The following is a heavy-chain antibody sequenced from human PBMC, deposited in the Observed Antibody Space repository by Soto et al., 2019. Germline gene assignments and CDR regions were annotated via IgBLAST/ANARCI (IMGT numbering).Heavy chain of an antibody. J-gene: IGHJ6*02. CDR3: AREYYYDSSGYFQSGMDV. V-gene: IGHV1-3*01. CDR2: INAGNGNT. CDR1: GYTFTRYA. Sequence: ASVNVSCKASGYTFTRYAMHWVRQAPGQRLEWMGWINAGNGNTKYSQKFQGRVTITRDTSASTAYMELSSLRSEDTAVYYCAREYYYDSSGYFQSGMDVWGQGTTVTVSS. D-gene: IGHD3-22*01.